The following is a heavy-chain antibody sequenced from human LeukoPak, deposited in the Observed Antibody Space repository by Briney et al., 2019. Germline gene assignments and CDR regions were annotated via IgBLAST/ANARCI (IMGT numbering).Heavy chain of an antibody. Sequence: SETLSLTRTVSGGSISSSSYYWGWIRQPPGKGLEWIGSIYYSGSTYYNPSLKSRVTISVDTSKNQFSLKLSSVTATDTAVYYCAKTYSNYPPYFDYWGQGTLVTVSS. CDR3: AKTYSNYPPYFDY. D-gene: IGHD4-11*01. CDR1: GGSISSSSYY. CDR2: IYYSGST. V-gene: IGHV4-39*07. J-gene: IGHJ4*02.